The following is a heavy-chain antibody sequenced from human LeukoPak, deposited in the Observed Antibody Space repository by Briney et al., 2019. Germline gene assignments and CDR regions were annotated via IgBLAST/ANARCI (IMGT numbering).Heavy chain of an antibody. V-gene: IGHV4-34*01. CDR3: XXXXXXXXXXXXXY. CDR2: INHSVST. Sequence: SETLSLTCAVYGGSFSGYYWSWIRQPPGKGLEWIVEINHSVSTNSNPSLKRRVTTSVDTSKNKFSLELSSVTAADTSADYCXXXXXXXXXXXXXYWXQGTLVTVSS. CDR1: GGSFSGYY. J-gene: IGHJ4*02.